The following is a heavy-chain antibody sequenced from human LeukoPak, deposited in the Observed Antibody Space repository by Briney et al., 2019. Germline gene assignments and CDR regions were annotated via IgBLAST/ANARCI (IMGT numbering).Heavy chain of an antibody. CDR2: MNHSGST. D-gene: IGHD3-3*01. J-gene: IGHJ4*02. V-gene: IGHV4-34*01. CDR3: ARDTYDFWRWVSES. Sequence: PSETLSLTCAVYGGSFSGYYWSWIRQPPGKGLEWIGEMNHSGSTNYNPSLKSRVTISGDTSKNQFSLKLSSVTAADTAVYYCARDTYDFWRWVSESWGQGTLVTVSS. CDR1: GGSFSGYY.